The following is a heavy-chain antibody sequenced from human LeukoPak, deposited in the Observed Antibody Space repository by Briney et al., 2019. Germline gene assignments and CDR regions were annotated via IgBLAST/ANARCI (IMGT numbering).Heavy chain of an antibody. Sequence: GRSLRLSCAASGFTFSSYGMHWVRQAPGKGLEWVAVISYDGSNKYYADSVKGRFTISRDNSKNTLYLQMNSLRAEDTAVYYCAKGHLLDYWGQGTLVTVSS. J-gene: IGHJ4*02. V-gene: IGHV3-30*18. CDR1: GFTFSSYG. D-gene: IGHD2-15*01. CDR3: AKGHLLDY. CDR2: ISYDGSNK.